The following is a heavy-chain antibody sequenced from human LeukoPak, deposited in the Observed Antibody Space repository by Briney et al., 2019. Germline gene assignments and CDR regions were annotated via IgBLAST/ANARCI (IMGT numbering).Heavy chain of an antibody. CDR3: AKDQGYYDFWSGYYPPFDYFDY. V-gene: IGHV3-23*01. J-gene: IGHJ4*02. CDR2: ISGSGGRT. D-gene: IGHD3-3*01. CDR1: GFTFSSYA. Sequence: GGSLRLSCAAPGFTFSSYAMSWVRQAPGKGLEWVSAISGSGGRTYYADSVKGRFTIPKDNSKTTLNLQINSMRAEETAVYYCAKDQGYYDFWSGYYPPFDYFDYWGQGTLVTVSS.